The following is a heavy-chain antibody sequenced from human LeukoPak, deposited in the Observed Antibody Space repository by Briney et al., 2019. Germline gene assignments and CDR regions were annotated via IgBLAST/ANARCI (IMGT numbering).Heavy chain of an antibody. J-gene: IGHJ4*02. CDR3: ARLVLAVAGTGYFDY. V-gene: IGHV1-69*04. CDR2: IIPILGIA. D-gene: IGHD6-19*01. Sequence: SVKVSCKASGGTFSSYAISWVRQAPGQGLEWMGRIIPILGIANYAQKFQGRVTITADKSTSTAYMELCSLRSEDTAVYYCARLVLAVAGTGYFDYWGQGTLVTVSS. CDR1: GGTFSSYA.